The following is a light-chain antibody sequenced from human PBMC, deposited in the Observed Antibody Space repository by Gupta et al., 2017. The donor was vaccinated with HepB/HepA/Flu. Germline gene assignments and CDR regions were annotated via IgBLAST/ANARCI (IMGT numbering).Light chain of an antibody. Sequence: IQITQSPSSLYASVGDRLSSTCRASQSISSHLNWCQQKQGKAPKMLIFAASNLEPGVLSRLSGGGCAENVSITTSSRLQEEFAAYYCHQSYCNPQRTFGQGTKVEIK. CDR2: AAS. CDR3: HQSYCNPQRT. V-gene: IGKV1-39*01. J-gene: IGKJ2*02. CDR1: QSISSH.